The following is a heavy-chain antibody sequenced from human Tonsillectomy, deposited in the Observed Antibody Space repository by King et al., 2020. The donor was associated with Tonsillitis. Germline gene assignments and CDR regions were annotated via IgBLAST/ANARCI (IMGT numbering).Heavy chain of an antibody. CDR3: ARGEMHGLVALRVAFDY. Sequence: VQLVESGAEVKKPGSSVKVSCKASGNTFSRYALSWLRQAPGQGLEWLGGIIPIFGTTEYAQKFQGRVTFTADEYTSTAYMELSSLRSDDSAVYYCARGEMHGLVALRVAFDYWGQGTPVTVSS. J-gene: IGHJ4*02. CDR2: IIPIFGTT. D-gene: IGHD5/OR15-5a*01. CDR1: GNTFSRYA. V-gene: IGHV1-69*01.